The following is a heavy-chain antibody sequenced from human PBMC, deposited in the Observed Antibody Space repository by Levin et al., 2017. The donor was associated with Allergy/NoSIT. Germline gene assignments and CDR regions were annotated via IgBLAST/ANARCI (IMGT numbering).Heavy chain of an antibody. V-gene: IGHV3-64*01. CDR2: ISSNGGST. CDR1: GFTFSSYA. J-gene: IGHJ4*02. Sequence: GESLKISCAASGFTFSSYAMHWVRQAPGKGLEYVSAISSNGGSTYYANSVKGRFTISRDNSKNTLYLQMGSLRAEDMAVYYCARDAGYCSGGSCPTDYLDYWGKGTLVTVSS. CDR3: ARDAGYCSGGSCPTDYLDY. D-gene: IGHD2-15*01.